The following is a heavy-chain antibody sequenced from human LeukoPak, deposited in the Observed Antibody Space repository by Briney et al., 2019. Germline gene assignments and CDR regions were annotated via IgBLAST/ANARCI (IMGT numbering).Heavy chain of an antibody. V-gene: IGHV4-59*01. Sequence: PSETLSLTCTVSGGSISTYYWSWTRQPPGKGLEWIGYIYYSGSTNYNPSLKSRVTISVDTSKNQFSLKLSSVTAADTAVYYCARDYNWSYFDYWGQGTLVTVSS. CDR3: ARDYNWSYFDY. CDR2: IYYSGST. D-gene: IGHD1-20*01. J-gene: IGHJ4*02. CDR1: GGSISTYY.